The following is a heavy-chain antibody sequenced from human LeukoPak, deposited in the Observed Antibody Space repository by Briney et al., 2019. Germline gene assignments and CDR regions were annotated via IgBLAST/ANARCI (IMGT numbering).Heavy chain of an antibody. CDR1: GYTLTELS. D-gene: IGHD2-2*01. CDR2: FDPEDGET. J-gene: IGHJ6*02. V-gene: IGHV1-24*01. CDR3: ARDRSIIVVVLAAPDRGYYYGMDV. Sequence: VASVKVSCKVSGYTLTELSMHWVRRAPGKGLEWMGGFDPEDGETIYAQKFQGRVTMTSDTSTSTVYMELSSLRSEDTAVYYCARDRSIIVVVLAAPDRGYYYGMDVWGQGTTVTVSS.